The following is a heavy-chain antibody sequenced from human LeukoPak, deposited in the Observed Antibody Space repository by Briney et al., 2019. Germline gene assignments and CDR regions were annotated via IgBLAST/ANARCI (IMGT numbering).Heavy chain of an antibody. Sequence: AGGSLRLSCAASGFTFSSYSMNWVRQAPGKGLEWVSSISSSSSYIYSADSVKGRFTISRDNAKNSLYLQMNSLRAEDTAVYYCARLGGYSKSFDYWGQGTLVTVSS. J-gene: IGHJ4*02. V-gene: IGHV3-21*01. CDR1: GFTFSSYS. D-gene: IGHD4-11*01. CDR2: ISSSSSYI. CDR3: ARLGGYSKSFDY.